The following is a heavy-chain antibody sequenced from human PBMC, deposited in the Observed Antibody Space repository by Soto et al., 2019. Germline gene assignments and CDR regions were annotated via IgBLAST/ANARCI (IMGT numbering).Heavy chain of an antibody. V-gene: IGHV1-2*04. CDR1: GYTFTGYY. Sequence: QVQLVQSGAEVKKPGASVKVSCKASGYTFTGYYMHWVRQAPGQGLEWMGWINPNSGGTNYAQKFQGWVTMYRDTYIRTAYMELSRMRSDETAVDYCARAGQQPLDWFDPWGPGHLVTVS. D-gene: IGHD6-13*01. CDR3: ARAGQQPLDWFDP. CDR2: INPNSGGT. J-gene: IGHJ5*02.